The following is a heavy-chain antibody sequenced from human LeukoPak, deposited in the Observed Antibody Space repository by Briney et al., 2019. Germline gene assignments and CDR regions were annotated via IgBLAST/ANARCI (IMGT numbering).Heavy chain of an antibody. Sequence: SQTLSLTCTVSGGSISSGGYYWSWIRQPPGKGLEWIGYIYYSGSTNYNPSLKSRVTISVDTSKNQFSLKLSSVTAADTAVYYCARADSYYDFWSGYYYFDYWGQGTLVTVSS. CDR1: GGSISSGGYY. V-gene: IGHV4-61*08. CDR2: IYYSGST. J-gene: IGHJ4*02. CDR3: ARADSYYDFWSGYYYFDY. D-gene: IGHD3-3*01.